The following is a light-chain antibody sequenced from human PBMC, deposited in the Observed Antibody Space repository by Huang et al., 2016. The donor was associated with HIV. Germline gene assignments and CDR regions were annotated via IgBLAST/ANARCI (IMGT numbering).Light chain of an antibody. J-gene: IGKJ4*01. CDR3: QQRRSWPLT. Sequence: EVVLTQSPPTLSLFPGETATLSCRASQTIGTYVAWYQQRPGQGPRLLIYDGSNRAAGVPARISGAGSGTTFTLSISGLESEDFGVYYCQQRRSWPLTFGGGDQGGGQ. CDR1: QTIGTY. V-gene: IGKV3-11*01. CDR2: DGS.